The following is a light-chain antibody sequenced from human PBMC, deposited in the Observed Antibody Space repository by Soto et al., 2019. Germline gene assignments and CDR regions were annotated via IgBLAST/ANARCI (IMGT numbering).Light chain of an antibody. CDR3: QQRSNWPPIT. V-gene: IGKV3-11*01. Sequence: EIVLTQSPATLSLSPGERATLSCRASQSVSSYLAWYQQKPGKAPRLLIYDASNRATGIPARFSGSGSGTDFTLTISSLEPDDFAVYYCQQRSNWPPITFGPGTKMDIK. CDR1: QSVSSY. J-gene: IGKJ3*01. CDR2: DAS.